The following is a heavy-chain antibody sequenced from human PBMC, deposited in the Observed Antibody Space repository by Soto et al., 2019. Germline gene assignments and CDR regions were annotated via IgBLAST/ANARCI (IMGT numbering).Heavy chain of an antibody. D-gene: IGHD6-19*01. CDR3: ARAREDSSGWFDH. CDR1: GYIFSGNY. J-gene: IGHJ5*02. CDR2: INAKNGAT. V-gene: IGHV1-2*02. Sequence: QVQLVQSGAEVRKPGASVKVSCKASGYIFSGNYLHWVRRAPGQGLEWMAWINAKNGATNYAQKFRGRATVTRYTSISTTYLELSGLTSDDTAVYYCARAREDSSGWFDHWGQGTQVTVSP.